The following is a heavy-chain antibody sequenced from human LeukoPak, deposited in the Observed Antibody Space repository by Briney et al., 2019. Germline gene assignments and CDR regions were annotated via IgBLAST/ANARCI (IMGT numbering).Heavy chain of an antibody. CDR1: GGSISSYY. J-gene: IGHJ4*02. CDR3: ATGWFGELLGLYYFDY. CDR2: IYYSGST. Sequence: PSETLSLTCTVSGGSISSYYWGWIRQPPGKGLEWIATIYYSGSTYYNPSLRSRVTISVDTSKNQFSLKLSSVTAADTAVYYCATGWFGELLGLYYFDYWGQGTLVTVSS. V-gene: IGHV4-39*01. D-gene: IGHD3-10*01.